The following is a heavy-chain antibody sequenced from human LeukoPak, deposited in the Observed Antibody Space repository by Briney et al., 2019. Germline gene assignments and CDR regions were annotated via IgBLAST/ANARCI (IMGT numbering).Heavy chain of an antibody. Sequence: GGSLRLSCAASGFTFSSYAMHWVRQAPGKGLEWVAVISYDGSNKYYADSVKGRFTISRDNSKNTLYLQMNSPRAEDTAVYYCARGGDYDYYYGMDVWGQGTTVTVSS. D-gene: IGHD4-17*01. CDR3: ARGGDYDYYYGMDV. J-gene: IGHJ6*02. CDR1: GFTFSSYA. CDR2: ISYDGSNK. V-gene: IGHV3-30*04.